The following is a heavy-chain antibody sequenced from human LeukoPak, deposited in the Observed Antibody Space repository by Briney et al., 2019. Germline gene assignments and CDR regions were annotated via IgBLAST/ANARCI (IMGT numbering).Heavy chain of an antibody. D-gene: IGHD6-19*01. V-gene: IGHV4-34*01. Sequence: SETLSLTCAVYGGSFSGYYWSWIRQPPGRGLEWIGEINHSGSTNYNPSLKSRVTISVDTSKNQFSLKLSSVTAADTAVYYCARAPYSSGLSKSTLSDWFDPWGQGTLVTVSS. CDR2: INHSGST. CDR3: ARAPYSSGLSKSTLSDWFDP. J-gene: IGHJ5*02. CDR1: GGSFSGYY.